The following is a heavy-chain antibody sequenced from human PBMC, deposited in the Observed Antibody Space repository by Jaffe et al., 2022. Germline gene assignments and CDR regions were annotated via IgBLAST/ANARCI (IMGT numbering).Heavy chain of an antibody. D-gene: IGHD3-10*01. CDR2: ISGSGGST. CDR1: GFTFSSYA. V-gene: IGHV3-23*01. Sequence: EVQLLESGGGLVQPGGSLRLSCAASGFTFSSYAMSWVRQAPGKGLEWVSAISGSGGSTYYADSVKGRFTISRDNSKNTLYLQMNSLRAEDTAVYYCAKSEGSGSRDHYYYYYMDVWGKGTTVTVSS. CDR3: AKSEGSGSRDHYYYYYMDV. J-gene: IGHJ6*03.